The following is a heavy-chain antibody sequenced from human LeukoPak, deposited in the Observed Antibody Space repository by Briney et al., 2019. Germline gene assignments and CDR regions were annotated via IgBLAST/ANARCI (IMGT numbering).Heavy chain of an antibody. J-gene: IGHJ3*02. CDR1: GYTFTGYY. Sequence: ASVKVSCKASGYTFTGYYIHWVRQAPGQGLEWMGRINPNNGGTNYAQKFQGRFTMTRDMSMSTAYMELSRLRSVDTAVYYCAGEDNSSGYRPFDIWGQGTMVTVPS. CDR3: AGEDNSSGYRPFDI. V-gene: IGHV1-2*06. D-gene: IGHD3-22*01. CDR2: INPNNGGT.